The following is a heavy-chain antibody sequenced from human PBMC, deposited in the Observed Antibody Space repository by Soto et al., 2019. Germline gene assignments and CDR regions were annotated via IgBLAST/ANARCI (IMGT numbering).Heavy chain of an antibody. J-gene: IGHJ6*02. Sequence: SETLSLTCTVSGGSISSSSYYWGWIRQPPGKGLEWIGSIYYSGSTYYNPSLKSRVTISVDTSKNQFSLKLSSVTAADTAVYYCAAMVRGVIIRYYYYGMDVWGQGTTVTVSS. CDR2: IYYSGST. V-gene: IGHV4-39*01. CDR3: AAMVRGVIIRYYYYGMDV. CDR1: GGSISSSSYY. D-gene: IGHD3-10*01.